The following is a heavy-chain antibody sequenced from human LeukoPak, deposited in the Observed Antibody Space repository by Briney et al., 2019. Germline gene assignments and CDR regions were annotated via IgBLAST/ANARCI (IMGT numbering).Heavy chain of an antibody. J-gene: IGHJ4*02. D-gene: IGHD4-23*01. V-gene: IGHV3-30*02. Sequence: GSLRLSCAASGFTFSSYGMHWVRQPPGKGLEWVAFIRYEGSNKYYEDSVKGRFTISRDNSKNTLYLQMNSLSAEDTAVYYCAKTRSSYGGSDYWGQGTLVTVSS. CDR2: IRYEGSNK. CDR1: GFTFSSYG. CDR3: AKTRSSYGGSDY.